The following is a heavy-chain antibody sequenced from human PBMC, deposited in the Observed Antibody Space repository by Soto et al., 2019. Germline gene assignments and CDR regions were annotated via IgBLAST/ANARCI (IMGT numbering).Heavy chain of an antibody. CDR2: IFTRDSET. CDR1: GHLFNNHW. Sequence: GESLKISCKGPGHLFNNHWIGWVRQTPGKGLEWMGLIFTRDSETKTSPSFQGHVSFSVDNSINTVYLQWTSLKTTDTGIYFCARGHFDSGHGYDLWGQGTLVTVSS. CDR3: ARGHFDSGHGYDL. D-gene: IGHD3-10*01. V-gene: IGHV5-51*01. J-gene: IGHJ5*02.